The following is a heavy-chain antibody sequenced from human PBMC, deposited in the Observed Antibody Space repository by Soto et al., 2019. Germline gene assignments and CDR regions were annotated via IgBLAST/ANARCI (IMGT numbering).Heavy chain of an antibody. J-gene: IGHJ4*02. CDR1: GASISSGTFY. CDR2: IYYDGST. D-gene: IGHD3-10*01. V-gene: IGHV4-39*01. Sequence: LSLTCTVSGASISSGTFYWGWIRQPPGKGLESIANIYYDGSTNYNPSLKSRVTISVDTSKNQFSLKLNSMTAADTAVYYCARHNYGSGSTYFDYWGQGALVTVSS. CDR3: ARHNYGSGSTYFDY.